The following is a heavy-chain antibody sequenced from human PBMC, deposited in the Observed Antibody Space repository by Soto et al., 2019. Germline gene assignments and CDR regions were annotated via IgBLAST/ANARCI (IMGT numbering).Heavy chain of an antibody. V-gene: IGHV3-33*01. J-gene: IGHJ6*01. CDR2: IWHDGNNK. CDR1: VFTFRSYG. D-gene: IGHD1-26*01. CDR3: ASDLVGASDSYGLDF. Sequence: GGSLSFSCASSVFTFRSYGMDWVRQAPGKGLEWVAIIWHDGNNKYYADSVRGRFIISRDNSKNRLYLQMNSLRAEDTAVYYCASDLVGASDSYGLDFWGQGTPVTVSS.